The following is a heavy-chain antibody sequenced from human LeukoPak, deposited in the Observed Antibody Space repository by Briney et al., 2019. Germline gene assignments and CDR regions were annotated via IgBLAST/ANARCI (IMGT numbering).Heavy chain of an antibody. CDR2: ISAYNGNT. D-gene: IGHD3-10*01. V-gene: IGHV1-18*01. J-gene: IGHJ4*02. CDR3: ARATPFRYGSGSYEDY. CDR1: GYTFTSYG. Sequence: ASVTVSCKASGYTFTSYGISWVRQAPGQGLEWMGWISAYNGNTNYAQKLQGRVTITTDTSTSTAYMELRSLRSDDTAVYYCARATPFRYGSGSYEDYWGQGTLVTVSS.